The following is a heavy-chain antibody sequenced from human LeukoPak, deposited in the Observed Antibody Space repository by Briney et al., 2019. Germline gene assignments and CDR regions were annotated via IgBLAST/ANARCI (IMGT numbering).Heavy chain of an antibody. CDR2: IHYSGST. J-gene: IGHJ4*02. D-gene: IGHD3-22*01. CDR3: ARIRSYYDSGYYPYYIDY. CDR1: GGSVSSNDYY. Sequence: SETLSLTCTISGGSVSSNDYYWGWIRQPPGRGLEWIGTIHYSGSTYYKASLKSRVTISIDTSKKQFSLTLSSVTAADTAVYYCARIRSYYDSGYYPYYIDYWGQGILVTVSS. V-gene: IGHV4-39*07.